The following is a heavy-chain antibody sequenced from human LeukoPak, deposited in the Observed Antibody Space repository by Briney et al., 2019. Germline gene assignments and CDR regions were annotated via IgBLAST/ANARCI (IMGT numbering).Heavy chain of an antibody. Sequence: ASVKVSCKASGYTFTSYYMHWVRQAPGQGLEWMGIINPSGGSTSYAQKFQGRVTMTRDMSTSTVYMELSSLRSEDTAVYYCAREPREVGATTVFDYWGQGTLVTVSS. CDR2: INPSGGST. V-gene: IGHV1-46*01. CDR1: GYTFTSYY. CDR3: AREPREVGATTVFDY. J-gene: IGHJ4*02. D-gene: IGHD1-26*01.